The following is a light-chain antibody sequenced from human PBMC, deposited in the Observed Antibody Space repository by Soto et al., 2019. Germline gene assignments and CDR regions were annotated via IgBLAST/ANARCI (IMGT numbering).Light chain of an antibody. CDR1: SSNIGAGYD. Sequence: QSVLTQPPSVSGAPGQRVTISCTGSSSNIGAGYDVHWYQQLPGTAPKLLIYGNSNRPSGVPDRFSGSKSGTSASLAISGLQSEDEADYYCAAWDDSLNGVFFGGGTKLTVL. CDR2: GNS. J-gene: IGLJ2*01. CDR3: AAWDDSLNGVF. V-gene: IGLV1-40*01.